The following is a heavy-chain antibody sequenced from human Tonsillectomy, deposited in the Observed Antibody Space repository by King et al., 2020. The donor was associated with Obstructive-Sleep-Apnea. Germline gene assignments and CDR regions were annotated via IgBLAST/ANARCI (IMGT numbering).Heavy chain of an antibody. V-gene: IGHV4-39*07. Sequence: VQLQESGPGLVKPSETLSLTCTVSGGSVSSSSYYWGWIRQPPGKGLEWIGSIYYSGSTYYNPSLKSRVTISLDTSKNQFSRKLSSVTAADTAVYYCARSPEYYYDSSGDLGGYYFDYWGQGTLVTVSS. D-gene: IGHD3-22*01. J-gene: IGHJ4*02. CDR3: ARSPEYYYDSSGDLGGYYFDY. CDR2: IYYSGST. CDR1: GGSVSSSSYY.